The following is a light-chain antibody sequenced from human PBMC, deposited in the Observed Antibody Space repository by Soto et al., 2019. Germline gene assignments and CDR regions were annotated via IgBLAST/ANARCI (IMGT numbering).Light chain of an antibody. Sequence: EIVLTQSPGTLSLSPGERATLSCRASQSVSSSYLAWDQLKPGQAPRLLIYRAPSRPPGLPHRFSGSGSGTDFTLTISSLEPEDFAVYYCQQYGSSWYTFGQGTKLHIK. J-gene: IGKJ2*01. CDR1: QSVSSSY. CDR2: RAP. CDR3: QQYGSSWYT. V-gene: IGKV3-20*01.